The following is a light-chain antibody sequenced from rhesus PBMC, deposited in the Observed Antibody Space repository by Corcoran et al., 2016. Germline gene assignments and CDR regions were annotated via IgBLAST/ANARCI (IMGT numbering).Light chain of an antibody. V-gene: IGLV5-69*01. CDR1: SGINVGTYS. CDR3: AIWHNNAYI. CDR2: YYSDSNT. J-gene: IGLJ1*01. Sequence: QPVLTQPTSLSAAPGASARLSCTLYSGINVGTYSIVWYQQKPGSPPRYLLYYYSDSNTGQGSRVPSRFSGSKDASANAGLLRISGRQSEDEADYDCAIWHNNAYIFGAGTRLTVL.